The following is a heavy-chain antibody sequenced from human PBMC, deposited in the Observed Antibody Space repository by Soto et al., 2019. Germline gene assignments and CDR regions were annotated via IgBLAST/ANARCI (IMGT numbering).Heavy chain of an antibody. CDR1: GDSVSSNSAA. CDR3: ARVRGVLGYSSSWSPARGYYYYGMDV. CDR2: TYYRSKWYN. Sequence: SQTLSLTCAISGDSVSSNSAAWNWIRQSPSRGLEWLGRTYYRSKWYNDYAVSVKSRITTNPDTSKNQFSLQLNSVTPEDTAVYYCARVRGVLGYSSSWSPARGYYYYGMDVWGQGTTVTVSS. J-gene: IGHJ6*02. D-gene: IGHD6-13*01. V-gene: IGHV6-1*01.